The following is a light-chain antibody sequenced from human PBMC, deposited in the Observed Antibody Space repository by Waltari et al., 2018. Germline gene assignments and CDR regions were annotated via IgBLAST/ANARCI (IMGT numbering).Light chain of an antibody. CDR1: RGLVHRDGNTR. CDR3: AQTTFWPHT. Sequence: DVVLTQFPLSLPASLGQPASISCRSSRGLVHRDGNTRLAWFHHRPGQSPRRLIYHVSKRESGVPDRFSGSGSDTGFTLRITRVEAEDVGIYYCAQTTFWPHTFGQGTKLEI. J-gene: IGKJ2*01. CDR2: HVS. V-gene: IGKV2-30*02.